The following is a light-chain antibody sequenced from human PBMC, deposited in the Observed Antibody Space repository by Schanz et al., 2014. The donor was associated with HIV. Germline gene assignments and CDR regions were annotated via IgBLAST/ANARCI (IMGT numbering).Light chain of an antibody. CDR3: QHYVNSPQT. J-gene: IGKJ1*01. CDR1: HIVNNRY. Sequence: EIVLTQSPGTLSLSPGERASLSCRASHIVNNRYFAWYKQEHGQPPRLLIYGASIRATGVPDRFSGSGSGTDFTLTISRLEPEDFAVYYCQHYVNSPQTFGQGTKVEIK. CDR2: GAS. V-gene: IGKV3-20*01.